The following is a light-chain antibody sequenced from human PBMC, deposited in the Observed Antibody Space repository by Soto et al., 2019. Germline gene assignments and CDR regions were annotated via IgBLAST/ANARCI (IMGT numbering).Light chain of an antibody. Sequence: EIVMTQSPATLSVSPGERVTLSCGASQSLTRNLAWYQHKPGQSPRLLLYDASSRATGIPDRVSGSGSGTDFTLTISRLEPEDFAVYYCQQYARPPYAFGQGTKVDI. CDR2: DAS. V-gene: IGKV3D-20*01. CDR3: QQYARPPYA. CDR1: QSLTRN. J-gene: IGKJ2*01.